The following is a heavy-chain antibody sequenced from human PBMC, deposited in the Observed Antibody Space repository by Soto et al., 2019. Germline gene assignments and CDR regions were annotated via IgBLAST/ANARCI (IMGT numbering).Heavy chain of an antibody. CDR3: ARQGDYYYYYGMDV. CDR1: GYTFTSHA. J-gene: IGHJ6*02. Sequence: QVQPVQSGAEVKKPGASVKVSCKASGYTFTSHAMHWVRQAPGQRLEWMGWINAGNGNTKYSQKFQGRVTITRDTSASTAYMELSSLRSEDTAVYYCARQGDYYYYYGMDVWGQGTTVTVSS. CDR2: INAGNGNT. D-gene: IGHD3-16*01. V-gene: IGHV1-3*01.